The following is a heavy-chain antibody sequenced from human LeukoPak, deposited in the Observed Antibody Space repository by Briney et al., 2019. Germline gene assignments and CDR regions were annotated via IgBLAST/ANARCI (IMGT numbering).Heavy chain of an antibody. D-gene: IGHD3-16*01. CDR1: GYTFTGYY. J-gene: IGHJ3*02. CDR3: ARFGPFGAKGAFDI. Sequence: ASVKVSCKASGYTFTGYYMHWVRQAPGQGLEWMGWINPNSGGTNYAQKLQGRVTMTRDTSISTAYMELSRLRSDDTAVYYCARFGPFGAKGAFDIWGQGTMVTVSS. V-gene: IGHV1-2*02. CDR2: INPNSGGT.